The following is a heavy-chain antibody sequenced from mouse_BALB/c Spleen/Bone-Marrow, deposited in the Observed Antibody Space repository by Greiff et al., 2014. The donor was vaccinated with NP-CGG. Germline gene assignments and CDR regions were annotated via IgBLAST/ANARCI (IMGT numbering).Heavy chain of an antibody. D-gene: IGHD2-1*01. CDR1: GFNIKDYY. V-gene: IGHV14-4*02. CDR3: NGNYYAMDY. J-gene: IGHJ4*01. Sequence: EVHVKQSGAELVRSGASVKLSCTASGFNIKDYYMHWVKQRPEQGLVWIGWIDPENGDTEYAPKFQGKATMTADTSSNTAYLQLSSLTSEDTAVYYCNGNYYAMDYWGQGTSVTVSS. CDR2: IDPENGDT.